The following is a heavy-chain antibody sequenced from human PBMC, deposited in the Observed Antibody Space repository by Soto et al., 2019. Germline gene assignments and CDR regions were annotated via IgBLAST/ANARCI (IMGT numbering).Heavy chain of an antibody. D-gene: IGHD2-8*02. CDR3: AKGCGYCVAC. J-gene: IGHJ1*01. CDR2: SSGSGGDT. Sequence: EVQLLESGGGLVQPGGSLRVSCAASGFTFTNYVMRWVRQAPGKGLEWVSSSGSGGDTHYADCVRGRYTISRDTSKNTLELQMSSLGAEDTAVKYCAKGCGYCVACWGQGSLVTVSS. V-gene: IGHV3-23*01. CDR1: GFTFTNYV.